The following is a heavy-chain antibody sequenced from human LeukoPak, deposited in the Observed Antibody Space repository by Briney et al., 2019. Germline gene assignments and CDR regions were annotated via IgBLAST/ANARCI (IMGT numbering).Heavy chain of an antibody. V-gene: IGHV4-4*08. CDR2: IYSSGIT. CDR1: GGSMFSYY. CDR3: ARRAYYDSSGFHPTSGYFDL. J-gene: IGHJ2*01. D-gene: IGHD3-16*01. Sequence: SETLSLTCSVSGGSMFSYYWNWIRQPPGKGLEWIGYIYSSGITNYNSSLRSRGTISVATSRNQFSLRLTSVTAEDTAIYYCARRAYYDSSGFHPTSGYFDLWGRGTLVTVSS.